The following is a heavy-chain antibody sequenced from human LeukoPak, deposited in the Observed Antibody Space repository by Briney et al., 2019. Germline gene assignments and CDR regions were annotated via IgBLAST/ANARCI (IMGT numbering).Heavy chain of an antibody. J-gene: IGHJ4*02. Sequence: PGRSLRLSCAASGFTFSNYGMHWVRQAPGKGLEWVALRWYDGSNKYYADSVQGRFIISRDNSKNTLYLQMNSLRAEDTAVYYCAREMGLNIVATFGYWGQGTLVTVSS. D-gene: IGHD5-12*01. V-gene: IGHV3-33*01. CDR2: RWYDGSNK. CDR1: GFTFSNYG. CDR3: AREMGLNIVATFGY.